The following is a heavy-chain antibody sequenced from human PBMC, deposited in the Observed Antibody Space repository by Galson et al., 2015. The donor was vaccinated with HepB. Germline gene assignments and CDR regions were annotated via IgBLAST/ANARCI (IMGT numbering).Heavy chain of an antibody. D-gene: IGHD1-1*01. CDR1: GGSISSYY. V-gene: IGHV4-59*01. CDR2: IYYSGST. Sequence: ETLSLTCTVSGGSISSYYWSWIRQPPGKGLEWIGYIYYSGSTNYNPSLKSRVTISVDTSKNQFSLKLSSVTAADTAVYYCARGYSEPSHWGQGTLVTVSS. J-gene: IGHJ4*02. CDR3: ARGYSEPSH.